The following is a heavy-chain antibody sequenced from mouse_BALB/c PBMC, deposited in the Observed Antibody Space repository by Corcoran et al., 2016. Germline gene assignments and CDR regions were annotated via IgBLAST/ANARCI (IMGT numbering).Heavy chain of an antibody. Sequence: QIQLVQSGPELKKPGETVKISCKASGYIFTNYGMNWVKQAPGKGLKWMGWINTYTGEPTYADDFKGRFAFSLETSASTAYLQINNLKNEDTATYFCASAPLHYYAMDYWGQGTSVTVSS. CDR3: ASAPLHYYAMDY. CDR2: INTYTGEP. D-gene: IGHD6-1*01. CDR1: GYIFTNYG. V-gene: IGHV9-3-1*01. J-gene: IGHJ4*01.